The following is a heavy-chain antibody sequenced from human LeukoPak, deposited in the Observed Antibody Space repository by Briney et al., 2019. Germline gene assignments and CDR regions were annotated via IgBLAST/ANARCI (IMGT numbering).Heavy chain of an antibody. J-gene: IGHJ4*02. Sequence: ASVKVSCKASGYTFTSYGISWVRQAPGQGLEWMGWISAYNGNTNYAQKLQGRVTMTTDTSTSTAYMELRSLRSDDTAVYYCARRVPYYYDSSGYHNEAHSDYWGQGTLVTVSS. CDR3: ARRVPYYYDSSGYHNEAHSDY. CDR2: ISAYNGNT. V-gene: IGHV1-18*01. CDR1: GYTFTSYG. D-gene: IGHD3-22*01.